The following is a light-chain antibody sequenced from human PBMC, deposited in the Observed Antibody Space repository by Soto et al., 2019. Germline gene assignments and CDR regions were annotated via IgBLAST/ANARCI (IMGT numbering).Light chain of an antibody. CDR1: SGHSSYI. J-gene: IGLJ2*01. V-gene: IGLV4-60*02. Sequence: QPVLTQSSSASASLGSSVKLTCTLSSGHSSYIIAWHQQQPGKAPRYLMKIESSGSYNKGSGVPDRFSGSSSGADRYLTISNLQFEDEADYYCETWDTKGVFGGGTKVTVL. CDR3: ETWDTKGV. CDR2: IESSGSY.